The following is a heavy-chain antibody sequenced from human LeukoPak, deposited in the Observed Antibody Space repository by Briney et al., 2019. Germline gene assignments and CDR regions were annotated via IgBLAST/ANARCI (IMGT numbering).Heavy chain of an antibody. J-gene: IGHJ3*02. V-gene: IGHV3-48*01. CDR3: ARSSGWDAFDI. CDR2: ISSSSSTI. Sequence: PGGSLRLSCAASGFTFSSYSVNWVRQAPGKGLEWVSYISSSSSTIYYADSVKGRFTISRDNAKNSLYLQMNSLRAEDTAVYYCARSSGWDAFDIWGQGTMVTVSS. CDR1: GFTFSSYS. D-gene: IGHD6-19*01.